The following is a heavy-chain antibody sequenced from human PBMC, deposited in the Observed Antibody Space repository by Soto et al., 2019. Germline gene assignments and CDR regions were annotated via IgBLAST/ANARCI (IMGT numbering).Heavy chain of an antibody. J-gene: IGHJ4*02. CDR2: ISAYNGNT. V-gene: IGHV1-18*01. Sequence: GASVKVSCKASGYTFTSYGISWVRQAPGQGLEWMGWISAYNGNTNYAQKLQGRVTMTTDTSTSTAYMELRSLRSDDTAVYYCAREEHDFWSGYYIVAPGGYWGQGTLVTVSS. D-gene: IGHD3-3*01. CDR3: AREEHDFWSGYYIVAPGGY. CDR1: GYTFTSYG.